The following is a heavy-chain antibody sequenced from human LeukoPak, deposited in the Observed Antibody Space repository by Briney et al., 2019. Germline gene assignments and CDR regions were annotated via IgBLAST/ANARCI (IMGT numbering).Heavy chain of an antibody. CDR3: ARVVYYDFWSGYYAGGSYFDY. V-gene: IGHV3-30-3*01. D-gene: IGHD3-3*01. J-gene: IGHJ4*02. CDR1: GFTFSSYA. Sequence: PGGSLRLSCAASGFTFSSYAMHWVRQAPGKGLEWVAVISYDGSNKYYADSVKGRFTISRDNSKNTLYLQMNSLRAEDTAVYYCARVVYYDFWSGYYAGGSYFDYWGQGTLVTVSS. CDR2: ISYDGSNK.